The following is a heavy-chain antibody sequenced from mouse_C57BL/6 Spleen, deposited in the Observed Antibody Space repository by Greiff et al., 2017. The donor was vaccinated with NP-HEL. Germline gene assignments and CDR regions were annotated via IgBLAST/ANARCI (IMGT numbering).Heavy chain of an antibody. CDR2: IDPSDSYT. Sequence: VQLQQPGAELVRPGTSVKLSCKASGYTFTSYWMHWVKQRPGQGLEWIGVIDPSDSYTNYNQKFKGKATLTVDTSSSTAYMQLSSLTSADAAVYYCARSYYGYDDGDWYFDVWGTGTTVTVSS. CDR1: GYTFTSYW. V-gene: IGHV1-59*01. D-gene: IGHD2-2*01. CDR3: ARSYYGYDDGDWYFDV. J-gene: IGHJ1*03.